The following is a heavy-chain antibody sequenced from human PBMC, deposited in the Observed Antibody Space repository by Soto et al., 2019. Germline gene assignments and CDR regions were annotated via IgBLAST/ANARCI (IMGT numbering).Heavy chain of an antibody. CDR1: GYTLTELS. CDR2: FDPEDGET. CDR3: ATAESYSSSSNWLDP. J-gene: IGHJ5*02. D-gene: IGHD6-6*01. V-gene: IGHV1-24*01. Sequence: ASVKVSCKVSGYTLTELSMHWVRQAPGKGLEWMGGFDPEDGETIYAQKFQGRVTMTEDTSTDTAYMELSSLRSEDTAVYYCATAESYSSSSNWLDPWGQGTLVTVYS.